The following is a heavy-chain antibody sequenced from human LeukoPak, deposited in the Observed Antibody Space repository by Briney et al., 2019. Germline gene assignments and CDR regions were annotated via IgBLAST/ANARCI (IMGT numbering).Heavy chain of an antibody. V-gene: IGHV3-30*09. CDR1: GFTFSTYA. D-gene: IGHD3-22*01. CDR3: AKEPIVVGNYYYYYMDV. CDR2: IRFDGSYK. J-gene: IGHJ6*03. Sequence: GRSLRLSCAASGFTFSTYAMHWVRQAPGKGLEWVAFIRFDGSYKYYADSVKGRFAISRDNSKNTLYLQMNSLRAEDTAVYYCAKEPIVVGNYYYYYMDVWGKGTTVTISS.